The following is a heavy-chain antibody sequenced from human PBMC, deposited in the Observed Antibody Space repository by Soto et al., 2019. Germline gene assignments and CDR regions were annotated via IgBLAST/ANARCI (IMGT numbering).Heavy chain of an antibody. V-gene: IGHV1-18*04. Sequence: GASVKVSCKASGYTFTSYGIGWVRQAPGQGLEWMGWINGYNGDKNYAQKLQGRVTVTTDTSTSTAYMELRNLTSDDTAVYYCARDKGRVSARSVHYFDHWGQGALVTVYS. CDR1: GYTFTSYG. D-gene: IGHD2-21*02. CDR2: INGYNGDK. J-gene: IGHJ4*01. CDR3: ARDKGRVSARSVHYFDH.